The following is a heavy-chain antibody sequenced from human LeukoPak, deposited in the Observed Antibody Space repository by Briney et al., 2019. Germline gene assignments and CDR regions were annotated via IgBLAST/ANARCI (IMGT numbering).Heavy chain of an antibody. CDR2: INTNTGNP. V-gene: IGHV7-4-1*02. CDR1: GYTFTNYP. D-gene: IGHD2-2*01. CDR3: ARDQGSSTSFYGMDV. Sequence: GASVKVSCTASGYTFTNYPMNWVRQAPGQGLEWMGWINTNTGNPTYAQGFTGRFVFSLDTSFSTAYLQISSLKAEDTAVYYCARDQGSSTSFYGMDVWGQGTTVTVSS. J-gene: IGHJ6*02.